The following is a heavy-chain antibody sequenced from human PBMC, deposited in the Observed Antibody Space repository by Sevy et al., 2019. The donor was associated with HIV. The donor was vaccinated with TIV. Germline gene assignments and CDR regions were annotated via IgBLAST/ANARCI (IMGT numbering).Heavy chain of an antibody. CDR3: VRVDANYDKGFDP. D-gene: IGHD3-22*01. J-gene: IGHJ5*02. CDR2: ISSSGTTI. Sequence: GGSLRLSCEASGFTFSSYEMNWVRQAPGKGLEWASYISSSGTTIKYADSVKRRFTISRDNAKNSLYMQMNSLRAEDTAVYYCVRVDANYDKGFDPWGQGTLVTVSS. CDR1: GFTFSSYE. V-gene: IGHV3-48*03.